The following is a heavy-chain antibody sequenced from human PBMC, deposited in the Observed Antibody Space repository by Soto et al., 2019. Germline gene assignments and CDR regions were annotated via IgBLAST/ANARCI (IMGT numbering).Heavy chain of an antibody. V-gene: IGHV2-5*02. CDR2: IYWDADK. CDR3: AYLPCSGGSCYWFSFSGMDV. Sequence: QITLKESGPTLVKPTQTLTLTCTFSGFSLSTSGVGVAWIRQPPGEALEWLALIYWDADKRYRPSLENSLTITKDTSKNQVVLTMTNMDSVDTATYYCAYLPCSGGSCYWFSFSGMDVWGQGTTVTVSS. J-gene: IGHJ6*02. D-gene: IGHD2-15*01. CDR1: GFSLSTSGVG.